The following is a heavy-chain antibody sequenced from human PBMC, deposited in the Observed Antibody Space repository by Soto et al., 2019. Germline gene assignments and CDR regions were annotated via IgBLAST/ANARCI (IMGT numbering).Heavy chain of an antibody. CDR2: ISSNSAYI. V-gene: IGHV3-21*01. CDR1: GFTFRSFT. D-gene: IGHD6-13*01. J-gene: IGHJ5*02. Sequence: GGSLRLSCAASGFTFRSFTMNWVRQAPGKGLEWVSTISSNSAYIYYTDALRGRFTISRDNAKNSLHLQMNSLRAEDTAVYYCTRDDSRDSSDRGWFDPWGPGTLVTVSS. CDR3: TRDDSRDSSDRGWFDP.